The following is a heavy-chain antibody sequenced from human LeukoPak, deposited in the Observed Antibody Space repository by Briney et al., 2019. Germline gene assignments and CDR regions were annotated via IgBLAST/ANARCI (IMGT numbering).Heavy chain of an antibody. CDR1: GFTFSSYS. CDR2: ISSSSSYI. V-gene: IGHV3-21*01. D-gene: IGHD5-18*01. Sequence: KSGGSLRLSCAASGFTFSSYSMNWVRQAPGKGLEWVSSISSSSSYIYYADSVGGRFTISRDNSKNTLYLQMNSLRTEDTAMYYCAKDMGYTYGHAFDYWGQGTLVTVSS. J-gene: IGHJ4*02. CDR3: AKDMGYTYGHAFDY.